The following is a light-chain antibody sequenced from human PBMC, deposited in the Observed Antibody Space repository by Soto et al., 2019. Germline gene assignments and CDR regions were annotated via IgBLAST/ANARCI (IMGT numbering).Light chain of an antibody. CDR2: DAS. CDR1: QDIRNY. V-gene: IGKV1-33*01. CDR3: QQYDKLLYT. Sequence: DVQMTQSPSSLSASVGDRVTITCQASQDIRNYLNWYQQKPGKAPKLLIYDASNLETGVPSRFSGSGSGTHFTFTISSLQAEDIATYYCQQYDKLLYTFGQGTKLEIK. J-gene: IGKJ2*01.